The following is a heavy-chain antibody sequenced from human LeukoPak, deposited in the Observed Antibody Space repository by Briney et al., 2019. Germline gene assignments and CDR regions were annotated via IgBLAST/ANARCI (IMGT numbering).Heavy chain of an antibody. J-gene: IGHJ3*02. CDR3: ASRLYGSGSYYAFDI. Sequence: SETLSLTCTVSGGSISSYYWSWIRQPPGKGLEWIGYIYYSGSTNYNPSLKSRVTISVDTSKNQFSLKLSSVTAADTAVYYCASRLYGSGSYYAFDIWGQGTMVTVSS. V-gene: IGHV4-59*01. CDR2: IYYSGST. CDR1: GGSISSYY. D-gene: IGHD3-10*01.